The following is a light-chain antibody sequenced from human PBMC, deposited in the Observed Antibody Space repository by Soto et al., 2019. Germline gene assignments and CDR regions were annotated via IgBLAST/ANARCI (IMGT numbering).Light chain of an antibody. CDR1: QTITRW. CDR3: QQYNSYSWT. J-gene: IGKJ1*01. CDR2: DAS. V-gene: IGKV1-5*01. Sequence: DIQMTQSPSTLSASVRDRVTITCRASQTITRWMAWYHQKPGKAPKLLIYDASILESGVPSRFSGSRSGTEFTLTISSLQPDDFATYYCQQYNSYSWTFGQGTKVDIK.